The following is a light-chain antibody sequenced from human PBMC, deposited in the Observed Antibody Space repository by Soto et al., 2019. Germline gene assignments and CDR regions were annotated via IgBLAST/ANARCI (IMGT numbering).Light chain of an antibody. Sequence: EVVLTQSPGTLSLSPWEIATLSCRASQSVTSNYLAWYQQKPGQAPRLLIFGASIRDTGIPDSFSGSGSGTDFTLTISRLEPEDFAVYYCQQYGSSPGTFGQGTKVDIK. J-gene: IGKJ1*01. CDR2: GAS. V-gene: IGKV3-20*01. CDR1: QSVTSNY. CDR3: QQYGSSPGT.